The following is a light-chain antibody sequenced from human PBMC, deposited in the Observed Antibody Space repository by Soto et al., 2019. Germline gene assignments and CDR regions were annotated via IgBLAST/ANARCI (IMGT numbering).Light chain of an antibody. J-gene: IGKJ1*01. CDR2: DTS. Sequence: EIVVTQSPATLSASPGERVTLSCRTSQFVSTRLAWYQQRPGQVPRLLIYDTSTRAPGISARFSGSGSGTEFTLTISSLQSEDFAVYFCQEYFHWPPGMFGPGTTVDIK. CDR1: QFVSTR. CDR3: QEYFHWPPGM. V-gene: IGKV3-15*01.